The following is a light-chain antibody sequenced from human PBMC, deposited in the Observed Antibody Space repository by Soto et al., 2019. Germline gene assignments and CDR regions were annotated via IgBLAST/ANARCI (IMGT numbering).Light chain of an antibody. CDR3: QQYNSYPIT. Sequence: DIQMTQSPSSLSASAGDRVTITCRASQDISNHLAWFHQKPGKAPKSLIYGASSLQSGVPSRFSGSGSGTDFTLTISSLQPEDFATYYCQQYNSYPITVGQGTRLDVK. CDR2: GAS. CDR1: QDISNH. V-gene: IGKV1-16*01. J-gene: IGKJ5*01.